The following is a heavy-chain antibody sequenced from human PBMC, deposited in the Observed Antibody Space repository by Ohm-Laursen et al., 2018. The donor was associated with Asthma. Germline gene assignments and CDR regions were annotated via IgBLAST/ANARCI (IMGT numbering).Heavy chain of an antibody. CDR1: GYTFTGYY. V-gene: IGHV1-2*04. D-gene: IGHD6-19*01. CDR3: ARIGSFSAGIYFDS. Sequence: ASVKVSCKASGYTFTGYYMHWVRQAPGQGLEWMGWINPNSGGTNYAQKFQGWVTMTRDTSISTAYMELSRLRSDDTAVYYCARIGSFSAGIYFDSWGQGTLVTVSS. J-gene: IGHJ4*02. CDR2: INPNSGGT.